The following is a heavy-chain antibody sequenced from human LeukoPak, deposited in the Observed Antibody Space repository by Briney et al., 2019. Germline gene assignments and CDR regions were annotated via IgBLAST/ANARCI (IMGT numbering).Heavy chain of an antibody. CDR3: ARARDGYNLGPFDY. CDR1: GFTFSSYG. CDR2: IRYDGSNK. D-gene: IGHD5-24*01. J-gene: IGHJ4*02. V-gene: IGHV3-30*02. Sequence: GGSLRLSCAASGFTFSSYGIHWVRQAPGKGLEWVAFIRYDGSNKYYADSVKGRFTISRDNAKNSLYLQMNSLRAEDTAVYYCARARDGYNLGPFDYWGQGTLVTVSS.